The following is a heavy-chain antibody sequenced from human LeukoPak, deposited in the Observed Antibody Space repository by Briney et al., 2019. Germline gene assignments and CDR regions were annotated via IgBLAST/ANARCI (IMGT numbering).Heavy chain of an antibody. CDR1: GFTFSSYG. V-gene: IGHV3-30*02. Sequence: GGSLRLSCAASGFTFSSYGMHWVRQAPGKGLEWVAFIRYDGSNKYYADSVKGRFTISRDNSKNTLYLQMNSLRAEDTAVYYCAKGKGITIWSSWAAGYWGQGTLVTVSS. D-gene: IGHD3-9*01. CDR3: AKGKGITIWSSWAAGY. CDR2: IRYDGSNK. J-gene: IGHJ4*02.